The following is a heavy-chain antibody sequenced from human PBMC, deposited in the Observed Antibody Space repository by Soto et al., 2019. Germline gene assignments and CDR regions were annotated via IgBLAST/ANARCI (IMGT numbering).Heavy chain of an antibody. Sequence: GGSLRLSCTASGFTFSNYSMSWVRQAPGKGLEWVSPISSDGNSTCYADSVKGRFTISRDNSKNSLYLQMNSLRAGDTAVYYCARGPEQYDFWSGYLIDYWGQGTLVTVSS. CDR2: ISSDGNST. D-gene: IGHD3-3*01. V-gene: IGHV3-23*01. CDR3: ARGPEQYDFWSGYLIDY. CDR1: GFTFSNYS. J-gene: IGHJ4*02.